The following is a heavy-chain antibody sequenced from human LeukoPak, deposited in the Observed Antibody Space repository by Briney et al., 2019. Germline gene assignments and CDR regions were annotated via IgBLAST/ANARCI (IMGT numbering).Heavy chain of an antibody. CDR1: GFTFRTYA. V-gene: IGHV3-7*01. D-gene: IGHD6-13*01. CDR3: ARDHVAESGGY. CDR2: IKQDGSEK. J-gene: IGHJ4*02. Sequence: GGSLRLSCAASGFTFRTYAMSWVRQAPGKGLEWVANIKQDGSEKYYVDSVKGRFTISRDNAKNSLYLQMNSLRAEDTAVYYCARDHVAESGGYWGQGTLVTVSS.